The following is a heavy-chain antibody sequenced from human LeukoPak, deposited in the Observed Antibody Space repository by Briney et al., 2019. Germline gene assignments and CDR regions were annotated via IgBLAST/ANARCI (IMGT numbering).Heavy chain of an antibody. V-gene: IGHV1-69*05. CDR3: AREGSGYDFWSGYYLKGYYFDY. D-gene: IGHD3-3*01. J-gene: IGHJ4*02. Sequence: SAKVSCKASEGTFSSYAISWVRQAPGQGLEWMGRIIPIFGTANYAQKFQGRVTITTDESTSTAYMELSSLRSEDTAVYYCAREGSGYDFWSGYYLKGYYFDYWGQGTLVTVSS. CDR1: EGTFSSYA. CDR2: IIPIFGTA.